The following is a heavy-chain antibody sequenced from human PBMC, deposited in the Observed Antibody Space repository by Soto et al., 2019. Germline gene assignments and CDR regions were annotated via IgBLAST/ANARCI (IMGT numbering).Heavy chain of an antibody. CDR2: ISAYNGNT. CDR3: ASRDPRRFEGFMDV. V-gene: IGHV1-18*01. CDR1: GYTFTSYG. J-gene: IGHJ6*02. D-gene: IGHD3-10*01. Sequence: QVQLVQSGAEVKKPGASVKVSCKASGYTFTSYGISWVRQAPGQGLEWMGWISAYNGNTNYAQKLQGRVTMTTDTPTSTAYMEVRGLRSDDTAVYYCASRDPRRFEGFMDVWGQGTTVTVSS.